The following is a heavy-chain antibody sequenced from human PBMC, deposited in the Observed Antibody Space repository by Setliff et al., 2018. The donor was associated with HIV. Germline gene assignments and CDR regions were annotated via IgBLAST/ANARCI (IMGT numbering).Heavy chain of an antibody. CDR1: GGSISSSSYY. J-gene: IGHJ2*01. CDR2: IYYSGST. V-gene: IGHV4-39*01. CDR3: ARAAYSGTYLWEPATDL. D-gene: IGHD1-26*01. Sequence: SETLSLTCTVSGGSISSSSYYWGWIRQPPGKGLEWIGSIYYSGSTYYNPSLKSRVTISVDTSKNQFSLKLSSVTAADTAVYYCARAAYSGTYLWEPATDLWGRGTLVTVSS.